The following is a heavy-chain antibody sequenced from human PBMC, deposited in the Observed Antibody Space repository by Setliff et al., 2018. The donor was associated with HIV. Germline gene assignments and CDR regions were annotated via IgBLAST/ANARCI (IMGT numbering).Heavy chain of an antibody. Sequence: PGGSLRLSCAASGFTVSSNYMSWVRQAPGKGLEWVSVIYIGGSTFYTDSVQGRFTISRDNSKNTLHLQMNSLRAEDTAVYYCARFPVLGGMDVWGQGTTVTVS. CDR3: ARFPVLGGMDV. CDR1: GFTVSSNY. V-gene: IGHV3-53*05. D-gene: IGHD1-20*01. CDR2: IYIGGST. J-gene: IGHJ6*02.